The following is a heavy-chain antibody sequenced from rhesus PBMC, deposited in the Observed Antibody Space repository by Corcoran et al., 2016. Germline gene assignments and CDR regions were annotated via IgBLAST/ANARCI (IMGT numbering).Heavy chain of an antibody. CDR3: ARVGEYCTGTGCYSYFDY. V-gene: IGHV4-80*01. D-gene: IGHD2-21*01. CDR2: INGNNGIT. Sequence: QVKLQEPGPGLGTPPETLSLTRAFSGGSLTRYRWSRIRQPPGTGLERHGEINGNNGITNYNPSLKGRVTISKDASKNQFSLKLTSVTAADTAVYYCARVGEYCTGTGCYSYFDYWGQGVLVTVSS. J-gene: IGHJ4*01. CDR1: GGSLTRYR.